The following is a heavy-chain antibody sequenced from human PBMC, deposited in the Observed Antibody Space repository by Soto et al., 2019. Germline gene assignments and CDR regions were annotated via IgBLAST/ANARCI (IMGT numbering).Heavy chain of an antibody. Sequence: SVKVSCKASGGTFSSYTISWVRQAPGQGLEWMGRIIPILGIANYAQKFQGRVTITADKSTSTAYMELSSLRSEDTAMYYCARYCSGGSCHDAFDIWGQGTMVTVSS. D-gene: IGHD2-15*01. CDR2: IIPILGIA. J-gene: IGHJ3*02. V-gene: IGHV1-69*02. CDR3: ARYCSGGSCHDAFDI. CDR1: GGTFSSYT.